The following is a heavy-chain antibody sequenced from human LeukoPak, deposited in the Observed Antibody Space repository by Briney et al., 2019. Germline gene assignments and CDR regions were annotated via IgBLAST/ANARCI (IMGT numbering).Heavy chain of an antibody. V-gene: IGHV4-59*04. CDR3: ASPGRGYDRGYGRDV. Sequence: PSETLSLTCTVSGGSISSYYWSWIRQPPGKGLEWIGYIYYSGSTSYNPSLKSRVTISVDTSKNQFSLKLNSGTAADPAVYYGASPGRGYDRGYGRDVWGQGTTVTVSS. D-gene: IGHD3-22*01. CDR2: IYYSGST. CDR1: GGSISSYY. J-gene: IGHJ6*02.